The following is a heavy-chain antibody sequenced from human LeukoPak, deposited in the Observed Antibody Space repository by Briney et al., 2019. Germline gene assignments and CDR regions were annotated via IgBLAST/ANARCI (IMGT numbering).Heavy chain of an antibody. Sequence: SETLSLTCPVSGYSISSGYYWGWIRQPPGKGLEWIGYIYYSGSTNYNPSLKSRVTISVDTSKNQFSLKLSSVTAADTAVYYCAGAAYVYFDYWGQGTLVTVSS. CDR1: GYSISSGYY. V-gene: IGHV4-61*01. CDR3: AGAAYVYFDY. J-gene: IGHJ4*02. D-gene: IGHD2-21*01. CDR2: IYYSGST.